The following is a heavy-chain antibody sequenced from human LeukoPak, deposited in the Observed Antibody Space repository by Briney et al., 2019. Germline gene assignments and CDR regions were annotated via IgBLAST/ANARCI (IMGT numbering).Heavy chain of an antibody. Sequence: PGGSLRLSCAASGFSLSTYWMSWVRHAPGKGLEWVANIKQDESEKDYVDSVKGRFTISRDNAKDSLYLQMNSLRAEDTAVYYCAREGAAAGTRGQNFDYWGQGTLVTVSS. CDR3: AREGAAAGTRGQNFDY. J-gene: IGHJ4*02. CDR1: GFSLSTYW. V-gene: IGHV3-7*01. D-gene: IGHD6-13*01. CDR2: IKQDESEK.